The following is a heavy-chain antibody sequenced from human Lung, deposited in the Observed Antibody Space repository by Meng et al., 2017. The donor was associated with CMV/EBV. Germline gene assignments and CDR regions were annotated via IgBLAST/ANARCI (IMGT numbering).Heavy chain of an antibody. V-gene: IGHV3-74*01. J-gene: IGHJ5*02. D-gene: IGHD2-15*01. CDR3: ARGEDIVVENWFDP. CDR1: GFTFSSYW. Sequence: SCAASGFTFSSYWMHWVRQAPGKGLVWVSRINSDGSSTSYADSVKGRFTISRDNAKNTLYLQMNSLRAEDTAVYYCARGEDIVVENWFDPWDQGNXVTVSS. CDR2: INSDGSST.